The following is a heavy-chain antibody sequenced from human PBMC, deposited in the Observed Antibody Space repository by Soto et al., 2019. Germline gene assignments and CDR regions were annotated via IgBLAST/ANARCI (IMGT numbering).Heavy chain of an antibody. Sequence: QVQLVQSGAEVKKPGASVKVSCKASGYTFTAYYMHWLRQAPGQGLEWMGWINPNSGGTKYAQKFQGRVTMTNDTSIITAYMELSRLGSDDTAVYYCARGDFDSSANYYAGWFDPWGQGTLVTVSS. J-gene: IGHJ5*02. V-gene: IGHV1-2*02. D-gene: IGHD3-22*01. CDR3: ARGDFDSSANYYAGWFDP. CDR1: GYTFTAYY. CDR2: INPNSGGT.